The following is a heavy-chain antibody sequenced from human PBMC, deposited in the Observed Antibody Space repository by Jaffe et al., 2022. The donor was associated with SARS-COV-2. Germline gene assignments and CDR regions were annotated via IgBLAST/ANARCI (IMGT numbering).Heavy chain of an antibody. CDR2: IWYDGRNE. J-gene: IGHJ4*02. D-gene: IGHD3-16*02. CDR1: GFTFSSYG. CDR3: ARDYRHSSSPGGFDY. Sequence: QVHLVESGGGVVQPGTSLRLSCAASGFTFSSYGFHWVRQAPGKGLEWVAFIWYDGRNELYTDSVRARFTISRDNSKNTLYLQMNSLRAEDTSIYYCARDYRHSSSPGGFDYWGQGALVTVSS. V-gene: IGHV3-33*01.